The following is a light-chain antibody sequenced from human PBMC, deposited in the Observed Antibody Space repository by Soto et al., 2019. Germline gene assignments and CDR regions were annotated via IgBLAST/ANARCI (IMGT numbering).Light chain of an antibody. J-gene: IGLJ2*01. CDR3: ETWDSSLSAGV. CDR1: SSNIGNNY. V-gene: IGLV1-51*02. CDR2: END. Sequence: QSVLTQPPSVSAAPGQKVTISCSGSSSNIGNNYVSWYQHLPGTAPKLLIYENDKRPSGIPDRFSGSKSGTSATLGITGLQTGDEADYYCETWDSSLSAGVFGGGTKVTVL.